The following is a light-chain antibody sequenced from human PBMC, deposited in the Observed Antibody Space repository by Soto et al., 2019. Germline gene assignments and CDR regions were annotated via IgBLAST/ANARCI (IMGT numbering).Light chain of an antibody. Sequence: EIVLTQSPGILSLSPGERATLSCRASQSVSNDFLAWYQQKPGRAPGLLIYGASNRATGIPDRFSCSGSGTEFTLAISGLQPDDLAVYYCQQYNKWPAIIFGQGTRLEIK. CDR1: QSVSNDF. J-gene: IGKJ5*01. CDR3: QQYNKWPAII. V-gene: IGKV3-20*01. CDR2: GAS.